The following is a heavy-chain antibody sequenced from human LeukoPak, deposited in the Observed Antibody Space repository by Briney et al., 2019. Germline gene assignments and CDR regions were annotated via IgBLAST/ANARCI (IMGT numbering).Heavy chain of an antibody. D-gene: IGHD6-13*01. CDR1: GGSISSGAYY. J-gene: IGHJ4*02. V-gene: IGHV4-31*03. CDR2: IYHSGSA. CDR3: ATSGYSSSWLGVFDY. Sequence: SQTLSLTCTVSGGSISSGAYYWNWIRQHPGKGLEWIGYIYHSGSAYYNPSLKSRITISVDTSKNHFSLKLSSVTAADTAVYYCATSGYSSSWLGVFDYWGQGTLVTVSS.